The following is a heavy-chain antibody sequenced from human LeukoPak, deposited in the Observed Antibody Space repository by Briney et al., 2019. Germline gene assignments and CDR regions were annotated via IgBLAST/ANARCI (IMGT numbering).Heavy chain of an antibody. CDR3: AKVKSDDFWSGYLFDY. D-gene: IGHD3-3*01. V-gene: IGHV3-23*01. Sequence: GASLRLSCAASGFTFSSYAMSWVRQAPGKGLEWVSAISGSGGSTYYADSVKGRFTISRDNSKNTLYLQMNSLRAEDTAVYYCAKVKSDDFWSGYLFDYWGQGTLATVSS. CDR2: ISGSGGST. J-gene: IGHJ4*02. CDR1: GFTFSSYA.